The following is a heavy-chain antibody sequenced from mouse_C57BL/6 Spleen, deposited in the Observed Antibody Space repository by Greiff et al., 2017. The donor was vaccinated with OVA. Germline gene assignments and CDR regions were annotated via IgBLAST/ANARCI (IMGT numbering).Heavy chain of an antibody. V-gene: IGHV1-76*01. CDR1: GYTFTDYY. CDR2: IYPGSGNT. D-gene: IGHD1-1*01. Sequence: VQLQQSGAELVRPGASVKLSCKASGYTFTDYYINWVKQRPGQGLEWIARIYPGSGNTYYNEKFKGKATLTAEKSSSTAYMQLSSLTSEDSAVYFCARGGYYYGRGYFDVWGTGTTVTVSS. J-gene: IGHJ1*03. CDR3: ARGGYYYGRGYFDV.